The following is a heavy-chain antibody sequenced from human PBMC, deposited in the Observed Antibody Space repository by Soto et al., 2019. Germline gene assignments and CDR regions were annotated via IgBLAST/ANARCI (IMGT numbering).Heavy chain of an antibody. Sequence: QVQLVQSGAEVKKPGSSVKVSCKASGGTFSSYANSWVRQAPGQGLEWMEGIIPIFGTANYAQKFQGRVTITADESTSTAYMELSSLRSEDTAVYYCARDNEPGYYDSSGHAFDIWGQGTMVTVSS. CDR2: IIPIFGTA. CDR3: ARDNEPGYYDSSGHAFDI. CDR1: GGTFSSYA. D-gene: IGHD3-22*01. V-gene: IGHV1-69*01. J-gene: IGHJ3*02.